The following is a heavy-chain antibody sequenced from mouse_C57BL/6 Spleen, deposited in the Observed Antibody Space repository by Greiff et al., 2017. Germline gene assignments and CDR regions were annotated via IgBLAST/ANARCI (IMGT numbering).Heavy chain of an antibody. CDR2: ISYDGSN. Sequence: VQLKESGPGLVKPSQSLSLTCSVTGYSITSGYYWNWIRQFPGNKLEWMGYISYDGSNNYNPSLKNRISITRDTSKNQFFLKLNSVTTEDTATYYCARDFTTVGGGYWGQGTTLTVSS. CDR1: GYSITSGYY. J-gene: IGHJ2*01. CDR3: ARDFTTVGGGY. D-gene: IGHD1-1*01. V-gene: IGHV3-6*01.